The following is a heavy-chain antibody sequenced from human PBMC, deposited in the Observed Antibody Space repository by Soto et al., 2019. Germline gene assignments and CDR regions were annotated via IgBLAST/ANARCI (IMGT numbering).Heavy chain of an antibody. V-gene: IGHV1-2*02. CDR1: GYTFTGYY. J-gene: IGHJ5*02. CDR3: ATDRGSSGRRWFDP. D-gene: IGHD3-10*01. CDR2: INPNSGGT. Sequence: ASVKVSCKASGYTFTGYYMHWVRQAPGQGLEWMGWINPNSGGTNYAQKFQGRVTMTRDTSISTAYMELSRLRSDDTAVYYCATDRGSSGRRWFDPWGQGTLVTVS.